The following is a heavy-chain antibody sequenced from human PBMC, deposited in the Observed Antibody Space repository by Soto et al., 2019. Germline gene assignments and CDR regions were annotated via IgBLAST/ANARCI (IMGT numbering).Heavy chain of an antibody. Sequence: PGGPLRLSCAVSGFTFSDYSMNWVSKAPGKGLEWVAYISSGSSTKYYVDSVKGRFTTSRDNSKNTMYLQMNSLSVEDTAVYYCARDDEGGSDCDLGYWGQGALVTVSS. V-gene: IGHV3-48*01. CDR1: GFTFSDYS. D-gene: IGHD1-26*01. CDR3: ARDDEGGSDCDLGY. J-gene: IGHJ4*02. CDR2: ISSGSSTK.